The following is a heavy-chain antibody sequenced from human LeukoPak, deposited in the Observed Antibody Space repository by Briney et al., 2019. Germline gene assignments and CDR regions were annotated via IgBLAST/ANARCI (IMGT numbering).Heavy chain of an antibody. CDR3: TRRTATVEPRTSFLFFYIDY. D-gene: IGHD6-13*01. V-gene: IGHV3-49*03. Sequence: PGGSPRLSCTASGFTFGDYTMSWFRQAPGKGLEWVGFIRSKPYGGTTEYAASVKGRFIISRDDSKSIVYLQMNSLKTEDTAVYYCTRRTATVEPRTSFLFFYIDYWGQGTLVTVSS. J-gene: IGHJ4*02. CDR2: IRSKPYGGTT. CDR1: GFTFGDYT.